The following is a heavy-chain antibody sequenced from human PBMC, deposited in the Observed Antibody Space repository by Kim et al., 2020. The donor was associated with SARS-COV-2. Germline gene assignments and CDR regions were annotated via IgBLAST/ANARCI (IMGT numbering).Heavy chain of an antibody. CDR2: ISYDGSNA. V-gene: IGHV3-30*18. J-gene: IGHJ4*02. CDR3: AKDKRYSGNYYLDY. Sequence: GGSLRLSCAASGFTFSSYGMHWVRQAPGKGLEWVAVISYDGSNAYYGDSVKGRFTISRDNSKNTLYLQMNSLRAEDTSVYYCAKDKRYSGNYYLDYWGQGTLVTVSS. CDR1: GFTFSSYG. D-gene: IGHD1-26*01.